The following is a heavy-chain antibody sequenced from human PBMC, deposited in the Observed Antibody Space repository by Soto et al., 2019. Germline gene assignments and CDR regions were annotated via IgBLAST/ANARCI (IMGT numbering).Heavy chain of an antibody. Sequence: GGSLRLSCVGSGFTFGKYWMDWLRQTPGKGLEWVANIKQDGSEKFYVDSVRGRFTISRDNAKNSVYLEMNRLRDEDTGVYYCAREEESVGSPPSGFHPWGQGVQVTVSS. CDR2: IKQDGSEK. J-gene: IGHJ5*02. CDR3: AREEESVGSPPSGFHP. CDR1: GFTFGKYW. D-gene: IGHD3-10*01. V-gene: IGHV3-7*03.